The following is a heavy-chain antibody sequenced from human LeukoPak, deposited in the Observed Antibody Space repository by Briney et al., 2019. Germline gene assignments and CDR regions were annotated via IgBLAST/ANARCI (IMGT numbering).Heavy chain of an antibody. CDR1: GGSISSGNYF. CDR3: ARESYYDFWSGREVDY. J-gene: IGHJ4*02. Sequence: SQTLSLTCTVSGGSISSGNYFWSWIRQPAGKGLEWIGRIYTTGGTNYNPSLKSRVTISVVTSKNQFSLKVTSVTAADTAVYYCARESYYDFWSGREVDYWGQGTLVTVSS. D-gene: IGHD3-3*01. CDR2: IYTTGGT. V-gene: IGHV4-61*02.